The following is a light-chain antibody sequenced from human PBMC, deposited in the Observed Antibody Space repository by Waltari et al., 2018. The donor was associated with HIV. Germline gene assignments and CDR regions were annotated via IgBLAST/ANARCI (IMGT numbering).Light chain of an antibody. V-gene: IGLV2-8*01. Sequence: QSALTQPPSASGSPGQSVTISCTGTSSDVGGYNYVSWYQQHPGKAPKLMIYEVSKRPSGVSYRFSGSKSGNTAPLTVSGLQAEDEADYYCSSYAGSRGLFGGGTKLTVL. CDR1: SSDVGGYNY. CDR3: SSYAGSRGL. CDR2: EVS. J-gene: IGLJ2*01.